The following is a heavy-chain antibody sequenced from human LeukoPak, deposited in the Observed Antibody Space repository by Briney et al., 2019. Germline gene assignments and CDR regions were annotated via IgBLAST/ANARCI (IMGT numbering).Heavy chain of an antibody. D-gene: IGHD6-13*01. CDR2: IYYSGST. CDR3: ARLPSSSWLNWFDP. V-gene: IGHV4-61*01. J-gene: IGHJ5*02. CDR1: GGSVSSGSYY. Sequence: SETLSLTCTVSGGSVSSGSYYWSWIRQPPGKGLGWIGYIYYSGSTNYNPSLKSRVTISVDTSKNQFSLKLNSVTAADTAVYYCARLPSSSWLNWFDPWGQGTLVTVSS.